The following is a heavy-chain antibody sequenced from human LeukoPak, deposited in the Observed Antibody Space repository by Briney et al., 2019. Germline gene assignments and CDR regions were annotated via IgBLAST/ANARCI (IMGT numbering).Heavy chain of an antibody. Sequence: PGRSLRLSCAASGFTFSNYGMHWVRQAPGKGLEWVAVIWYGGSNKYYADSVKGRFTISRDNSKNTLYLQMNSLRPEDTAVYYCAKAIWVAATSSWFCLDYWGQGTLATVSS. CDR3: AKAIWVAATSSWFCLDY. J-gene: IGHJ4*02. V-gene: IGHV3-30*18. CDR1: GFTFSNYG. CDR2: IWYGGSNK. D-gene: IGHD3-10*01.